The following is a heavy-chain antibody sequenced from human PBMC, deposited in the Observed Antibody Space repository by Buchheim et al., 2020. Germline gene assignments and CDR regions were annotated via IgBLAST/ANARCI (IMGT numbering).Heavy chain of an antibody. V-gene: IGHV3-21*01. Sequence: EVQLVESGGGLVKPGGSLRLSCAASGFTFSSYSMNWVRQAPGKGLEWVSSISSSSSYIYYADSVKGRFTISRDNAKNSLYLQMNSLRAEDTAVYYCARNNPGIAAESSRGFDYWGQGTL. D-gene: IGHD6-13*01. J-gene: IGHJ4*02. CDR2: ISSSSSYI. CDR3: ARNNPGIAAESSRGFDY. CDR1: GFTFSSYS.